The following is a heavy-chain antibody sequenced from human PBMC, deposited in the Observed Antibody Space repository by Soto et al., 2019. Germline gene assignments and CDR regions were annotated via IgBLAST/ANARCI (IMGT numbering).Heavy chain of an antibody. Sequence: EVQLLESGGGLVQPGGSLRLSCAASGFTFSSYARNWVRQGPGKGLEWVSVISGSGGSTYYADSVKGRFTISRDNPKNTLYLQMNSLRAEDTAVYYCASRSSGWYFDYWGQGTLVTVSS. V-gene: IGHV3-23*01. CDR1: GFTFSSYA. D-gene: IGHD6-19*01. CDR2: ISGSGGST. CDR3: ASRSSGWYFDY. J-gene: IGHJ4*02.